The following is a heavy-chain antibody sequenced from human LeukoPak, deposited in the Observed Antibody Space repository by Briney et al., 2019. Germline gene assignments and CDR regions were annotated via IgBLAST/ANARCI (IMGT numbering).Heavy chain of an antibody. CDR1: GDSVSGYY. Sequence: NPSETLSLTCIVSGDSVSGYYWNWIRQPPGKGLEWIGYTHHSGNTLYNPSLKSRVTTSVDTSKNQFSLKLSSVTAADTAVYYCARKGAAFRGSYGFDYWGQGTLVTVSS. V-gene: IGHV4-59*02. CDR3: ARKGAAFRGSYGFDY. CDR2: THHSGNT. D-gene: IGHD1-26*01. J-gene: IGHJ4*02.